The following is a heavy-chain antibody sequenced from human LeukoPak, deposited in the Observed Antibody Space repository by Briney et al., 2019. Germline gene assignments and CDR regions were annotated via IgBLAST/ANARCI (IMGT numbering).Heavy chain of an antibody. V-gene: IGHV3-9*01. CDR3: AKDLSSSWYLGFDY. D-gene: IGHD6-13*01. CDR1: GFTFDDYA. J-gene: IGHJ4*02. Sequence: PGGSLRLSCAASGFTFDDYAMHWVRQAPGKGLEWVSGISWNSGSIGYADSVKGRFTISRDNAKNSLYLQMNSLRAEDTALYYCAKDLSSSWYLGFDYWGQGTLVTVSS. CDR2: ISWNSGSI.